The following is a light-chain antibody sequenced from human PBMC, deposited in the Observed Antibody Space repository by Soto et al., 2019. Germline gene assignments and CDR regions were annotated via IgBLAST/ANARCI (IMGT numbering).Light chain of an antibody. CDR2: DTS. Sequence: FVLTQSPGSLSLSPGERAALACRASQSLTNSFIAWYQQKPGQAPRLLIYDTSSRASGIPDRFSGSGSGTDFTLTISRLEPEDFAVFYCQQYGTSEIIFGQGTRLEI. V-gene: IGKV3-20*01. CDR1: QSLTNSF. CDR3: QQYGTSEII. J-gene: IGKJ5*01.